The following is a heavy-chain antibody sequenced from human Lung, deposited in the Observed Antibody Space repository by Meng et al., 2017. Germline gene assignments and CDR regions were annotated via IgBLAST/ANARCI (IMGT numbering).Heavy chain of an antibody. CDR2: TYYRSKWYN. D-gene: IGHD2-21*01. J-gene: IGHJ4*02. CDR1: GDSVSSNSAA. V-gene: IGHV6-1*01. Sequence: QVHLQQSGPGLVNPSQTISLPCAFSGDSVSSNSAAWNWIRLSPSRGLEWLGRTYYRSKWYNGYAVSVRSRITINPDTSKNQFSLQLNSVTPEDTAVYYCARSQQLLDSWGQGTLVTVSS. CDR3: ARSQQLLDS.